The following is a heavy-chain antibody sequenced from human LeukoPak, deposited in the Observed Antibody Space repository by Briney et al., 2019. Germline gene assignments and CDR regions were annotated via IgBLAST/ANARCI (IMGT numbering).Heavy chain of an antibody. CDR1: GCTFSSYV. D-gene: IGHD2-15*01. J-gene: IGHJ4*02. CDR3: ARGRSGYCSGGSCYSGYFDY. CDR2: IIPIFGTA. Sequence: SVKVSCKASGCTFSSYVISWVRQAPGQGLEWMGRIIPIFGTANYAQKFQGRVTITTDESTSTAYIELSSLRSEDTAVYYCARGRSGYCSGGSCYSGYFDYWGQETLVTVSS. V-gene: IGHV1-69*05.